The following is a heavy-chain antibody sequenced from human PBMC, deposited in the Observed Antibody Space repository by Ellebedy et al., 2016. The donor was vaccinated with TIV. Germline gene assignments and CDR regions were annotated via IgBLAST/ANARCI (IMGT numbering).Heavy chain of an antibody. D-gene: IGHD1-1*01. J-gene: IGHJ3*02. CDR1: GGSFSGYY. Sequence: MPSETLSLTCAVYGGSFSGYYWSWIRQPPGKGLEWIGEINHSGSTNYNPSLKSRVTISVDTSKNQFSLKLSSVTAADTAVYYCARTGTILDAFDIWGQGTMVTVSS. CDR3: ARTGTILDAFDI. CDR2: INHSGST. V-gene: IGHV4-34*01.